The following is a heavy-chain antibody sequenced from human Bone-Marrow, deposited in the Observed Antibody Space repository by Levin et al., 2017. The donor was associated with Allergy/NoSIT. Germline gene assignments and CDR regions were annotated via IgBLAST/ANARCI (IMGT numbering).Heavy chain of an antibody. Sequence: SETLSLTCTVSGGSISSSSYYWGWIRQPPGKGLEWIGSIYYSGSTYYNPSLKSRVTISVDTSKNQFSLKLSSVTAADTAVYYCARDVGYYDFWSGYLDPFDYWGQGTLVTVSS. CDR3: ARDVGYYDFWSGYLDPFDY. V-gene: IGHV4-39*07. CDR2: IYYSGST. CDR1: GGSISSSSYY. D-gene: IGHD3-3*01. J-gene: IGHJ4*02.